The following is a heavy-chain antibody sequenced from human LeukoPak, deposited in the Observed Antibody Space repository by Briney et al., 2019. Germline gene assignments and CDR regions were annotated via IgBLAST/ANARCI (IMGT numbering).Heavy chain of an antibody. CDR2: IYYTGTT. V-gene: IGHV4-39*07. CDR1: GGSMNINNYY. CDR3: AREGASTVVTRAYYFYYYMDV. Sequence: SETLSLTCTVSGGSMNINNYYWAWIRQSPGKGLEWLGSIYYTGTTYYNPSLDHRVTISVDTSKNRFSLRLSFVTAADTAVYYCAREGASTVVTRAYYFYYYMDVWGKGTTVTISS. D-gene: IGHD4-23*01. J-gene: IGHJ6*03.